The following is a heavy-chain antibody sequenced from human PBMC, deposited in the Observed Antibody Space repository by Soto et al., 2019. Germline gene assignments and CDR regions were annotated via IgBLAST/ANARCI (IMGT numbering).Heavy chain of an antibody. CDR3: ARDLEMANLFDY. J-gene: IGHJ4*02. CDR1: GFTFSSYG. Sequence: GGSLRLSCAASGFTFSSYGMHWVRQAPGKGLEWVAVIWYDGSNKYYADSVKGRFTISRDNSKNTLYLQMNSLRAEDTAVYYCARDLEMANLFDYWGQGTLVTVSS. CDR2: IWYDGSNK. V-gene: IGHV3-33*01. D-gene: IGHD1-1*01.